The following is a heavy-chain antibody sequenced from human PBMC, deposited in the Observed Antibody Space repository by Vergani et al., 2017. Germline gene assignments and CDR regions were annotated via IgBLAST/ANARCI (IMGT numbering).Heavy chain of an antibody. Sequence: EVQLLESGGGLVQPGGSLRLTCAASEFTFSNYAMNWVRQAPGKGLEWVSGISGSGVSAYYTDSVKGRFTISRDNSKNMLFLQMNNLRTEDTAIYYCAKQYFVSGNYLLDYWGQGTLVTVSS. J-gene: IGHJ4*02. V-gene: IGHV3-23*01. D-gene: IGHD3-10*01. CDR1: EFTFSNYA. CDR2: ISGSGVSA. CDR3: AKQYFVSGNYLLDY.